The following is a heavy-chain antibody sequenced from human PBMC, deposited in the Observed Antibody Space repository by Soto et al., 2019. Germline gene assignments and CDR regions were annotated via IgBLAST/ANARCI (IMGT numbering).Heavy chain of an antibody. CDR2: IFNSGTI. V-gene: IGHV4-59*02. D-gene: IGHD3-3*02. Sequence: QVELQESGPGLVKPSETLSLACSVFGASVNSYYWSWIRQSPGRGLEWIGHIFNSGTIHYNPSLKSRVTMSVDSSKNQVSLKMNSVTAADTAIYYCGRDLLATASARWYFYYGLDVWGQGTAVTVPS. J-gene: IGHJ6*02. CDR1: GASVNSYY. CDR3: GRDLLATASARWYFYYGLDV.